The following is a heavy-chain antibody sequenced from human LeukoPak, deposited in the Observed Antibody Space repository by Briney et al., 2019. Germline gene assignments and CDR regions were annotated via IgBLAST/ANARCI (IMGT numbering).Heavy chain of an antibody. V-gene: IGHV4-59*01. CDR1: GGSISSYY. Sequence: SETLSLTCTVSGGSISSYYWSWIRQPPGKGLEWIGYIYYSGSTNYNPSLKSRVTISVDTSKNQFSLKLSSVTAADTAVYYCAREKSTFGDLWFDPWAREPWSPSRQ. CDR2: IYYSGST. J-gene: IGHJ5*02. D-gene: IGHD2/OR15-2a*01. CDR3: AREKSTFGDLWFDP.